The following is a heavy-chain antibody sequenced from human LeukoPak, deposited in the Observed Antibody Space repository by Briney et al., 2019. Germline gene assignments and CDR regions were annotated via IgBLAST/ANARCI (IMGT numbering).Heavy chain of an antibody. D-gene: IGHD3-3*01. CDR2: IYYGGST. V-gene: IGHV4-30-4*08. CDR3: ARDLSPTIFGAIGY. Sequence: SQTLSLTCTVSGGSISSGDYYWSWIRQPPGKGLEWIGYIYYGGSTYYNPSLKSRVTISVDTSKNQFSLKLSSVTAADTAVYYCARDLSPTIFGAIGYWGQGTLVTVSS. J-gene: IGHJ4*02. CDR1: GGSISSGDYY.